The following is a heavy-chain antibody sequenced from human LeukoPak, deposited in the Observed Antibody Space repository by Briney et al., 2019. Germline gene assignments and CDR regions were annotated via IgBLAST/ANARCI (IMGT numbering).Heavy chain of an antibody. CDR3: AKGYYDSSVYPNWFDP. CDR1: GFTFSSSA. V-gene: IGHV3-23*01. CDR2: ISGSGGST. Sequence: PGGSLRLSCAASGFTFSSSAMSWVRQAPGKGLEWVSAISGSGGSTYYADSVKGRFTISRDNSKNTLYLQMNSLRAEDTAVYYCAKGYYDSSVYPNWFDPWGQGTLVTVSS. J-gene: IGHJ5*02. D-gene: IGHD3-22*01.